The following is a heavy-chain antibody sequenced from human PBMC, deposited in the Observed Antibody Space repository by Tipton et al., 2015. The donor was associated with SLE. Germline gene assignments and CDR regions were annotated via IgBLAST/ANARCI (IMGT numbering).Heavy chain of an antibody. D-gene: IGHD6-13*01. CDR2: IYHSGST. Sequence: LRLSCAVSGSSISSGGYSWSWIRQPPGKGLEWIGYIYHSGSTYYNPSLKSRVTISVDRSKNQFSLKLSSVTAADTAVYYCARLSIAAAANGYYYYYMDVWGKGTTVTVSS. J-gene: IGHJ6*03. CDR3: ARLSIAAAANGYYYYYMDV. V-gene: IGHV4-30-2*01. CDR1: GSSISSGGYS.